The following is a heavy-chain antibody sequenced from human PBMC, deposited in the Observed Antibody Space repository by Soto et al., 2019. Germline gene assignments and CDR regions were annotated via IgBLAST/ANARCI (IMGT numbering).Heavy chain of an antibody. V-gene: IGHV2-5*02. CDR1: GFSLSTSGVG. D-gene: IGHD3-9*01. CDR2: IYWDDSK. CDR3: AHKGPEDWPLDY. J-gene: IGHJ4*02. Sequence: QITLKESGPTLVRPTQTLTLTCAFSGFSLSTSGVGVGWIRQPPGKALEWLAVIYWDDSKDYSPSLRSRLTITKATSKDPVVLTMTNMDPMDTGSSYCAHKGPEDWPLDYWGQGTLVTVSS.